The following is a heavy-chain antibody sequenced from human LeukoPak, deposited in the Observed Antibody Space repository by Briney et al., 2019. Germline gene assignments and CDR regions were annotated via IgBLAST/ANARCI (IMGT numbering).Heavy chain of an antibody. Sequence: GGSLRLSCAASGFSFSTYWMHLVRQAPGKGLEWVANIKEDGSEKNSADSVKGRFTISRDNAKTSVYLQMNSLRAEDTAVYYCSRGANWVDFDTWGQGTMVTASS. J-gene: IGHJ3*02. V-gene: IGHV3-7*04. CDR3: SRGANWVDFDT. D-gene: IGHD2-15*01. CDR2: IKEDGSEK. CDR1: GFSFSTYW.